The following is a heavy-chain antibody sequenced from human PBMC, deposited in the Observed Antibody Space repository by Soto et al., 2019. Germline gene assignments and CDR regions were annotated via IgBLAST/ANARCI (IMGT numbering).Heavy chain of an antibody. CDR2: ISYDGSNK. CDR3: AKGWWGERGYSYGVDY. Sequence: QVQLVESGGGVVQPGRSLRLSCAASGFTFSSYGMHWVRQAPGKGLEWVAVISYDGSNKYYADSVKGRFTISRDNSKNTLYLQMNSLRAEDTAVYYCAKGWWGERGYSYGVDYWGQGTLVTVSS. J-gene: IGHJ4*02. D-gene: IGHD5-18*01. CDR1: GFTFSSYG. V-gene: IGHV3-30*18.